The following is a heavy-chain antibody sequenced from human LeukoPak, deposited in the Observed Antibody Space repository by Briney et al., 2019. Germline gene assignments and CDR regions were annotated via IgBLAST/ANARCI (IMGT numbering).Heavy chain of an antibody. J-gene: IGHJ4*02. CDR2: IYHSGST. CDR1: GGSISSYY. V-gene: IGHV4-59*12. Sequence: SQTLSLTCTVSGGSISSYYWSWIRQPPGKGLEWIGEIYHSGSTNYNPSLKSRVTISVDKSKNQFSLKLSSVTAADTAVYYCARGPRGGQIDYWGQGTLVTVSS. CDR3: ARGPRGGQIDY. D-gene: IGHD2-15*01.